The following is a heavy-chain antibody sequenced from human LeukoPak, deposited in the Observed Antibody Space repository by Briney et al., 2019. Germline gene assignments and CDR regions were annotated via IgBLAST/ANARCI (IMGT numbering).Heavy chain of an antibody. CDR1: GGSVSSGSYY. J-gene: IGHJ4*02. D-gene: IGHD3-10*01. CDR3: ARAFSPRKKPSGLWGSGSYGPLYFDY. Sequence: SETLSLTCTVSGGSVSSGSYYWSWIRQPPGKGLEWIGYIYYSGSTNYNPSLKSRVTISVDTSKNQFSLKLSSVTAADTAVYYCARAFSPRKKPSGLWGSGSYGPLYFDYWGQGTLVTASS. V-gene: IGHV4-61*01. CDR2: IYYSGST.